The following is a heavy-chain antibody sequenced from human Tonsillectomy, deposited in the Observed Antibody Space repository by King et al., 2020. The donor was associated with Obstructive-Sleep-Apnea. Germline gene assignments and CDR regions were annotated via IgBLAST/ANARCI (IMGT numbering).Heavy chain of an antibody. J-gene: IGHJ4*02. V-gene: IGHV1-45*02. CDR3: ASSSNSGYDSQFDY. CDR2: ITPFTGNT. CDR1: GYTFTYRY. Sequence: LVQSGAEVKKTGSSVKVSCKASGYTFTYRYLHWVRQAPGQALEWMGWITPFTGNTNYAQKFQDRVTITRDRSMSTAYMELSSLRSEDTAMYYCASSSNSGYDSQFDYWGQGTLVTVSS. D-gene: IGHD5-12*01.